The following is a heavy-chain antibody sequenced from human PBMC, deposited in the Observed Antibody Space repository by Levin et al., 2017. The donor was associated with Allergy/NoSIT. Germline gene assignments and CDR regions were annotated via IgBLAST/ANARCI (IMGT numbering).Heavy chain of an antibody. CDR2: MYYSGSSS. V-gene: IGHV4-39*07. J-gene: IGHJ4*02. Sequence: PSETLSLTCTVSGGSISPTSFYWGWIRQPPGKGLQWIGSMYYSGSSSYYNPSLTSRVTMSVDTSKNHFSLKLDSVTAADTAVYFCAKVLGSSWYYFDSWGPGTLVTVSS. D-gene: IGHD6-13*01. CDR3: AKVLGSSWYYFDS. CDR1: GGSISPTSFY.